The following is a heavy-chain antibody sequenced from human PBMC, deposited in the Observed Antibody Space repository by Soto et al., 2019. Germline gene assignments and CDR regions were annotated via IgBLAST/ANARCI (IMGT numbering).Heavy chain of an antibody. CDR1: GYTFTGYY. CDR3: ARDSTYYDFWSGPSPGGMDV. J-gene: IGHJ6*02. CDR2: INPNSGGT. V-gene: IGHV1-2*02. Sequence: ASVKVSCKASGYTFTGYYMHWVRQAPGQGLEWMGWINPNSGGTSYAQKFQGRVTMTRDTSISTAYMELSRLRSDDTAVYYCARDSTYYDFWSGPSPGGMDVWGQGTTVTVSS. D-gene: IGHD3-3*01.